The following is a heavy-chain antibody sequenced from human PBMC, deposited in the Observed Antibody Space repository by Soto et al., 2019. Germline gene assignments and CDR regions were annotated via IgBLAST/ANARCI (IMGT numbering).Heavy chain of an antibody. Sequence: QVQLVESGGGVVQPGRSLRLSCAASGFTFNSYGMHWVRQGPGNGLEWVAFISYDSTKTYYADSVKGRFTISRDNSNSALYVQMNSLTGEDTAVYYCARIRSAWSDFHYYSLDVW. V-gene: IGHV3-30*03. D-gene: IGHD1-26*01. CDR2: ISYDSTKT. J-gene: IGHJ6*01. CDR3: ARIRSAWSDFHYYSLDV. CDR1: GFTFNSYG.